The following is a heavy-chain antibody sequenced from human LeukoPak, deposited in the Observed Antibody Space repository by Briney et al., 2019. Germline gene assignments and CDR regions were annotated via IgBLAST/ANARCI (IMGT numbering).Heavy chain of an antibody. V-gene: IGHV1-24*01. CDR2: FDPEDGET. CDR3: ATGLYDYIWGSYRGVRFFDY. J-gene: IGHJ4*02. CDR1: GYTLTELS. Sequence: RASVKVSCKVSGYTLTELSMHWVRQAPGKGLEWMRGFDPEDGETIYAQKFQGRVTMTEDTSTDTAYMELSSLRSEDTAVYYCATGLYDYIWGSYRGVRFFDYWGQGTLVTVSS. D-gene: IGHD3-16*02.